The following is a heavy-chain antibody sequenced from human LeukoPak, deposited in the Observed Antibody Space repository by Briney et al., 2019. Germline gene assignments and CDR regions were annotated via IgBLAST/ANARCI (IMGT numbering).Heavy chain of an antibody. J-gene: IGHJ4*01. CDR3: AKEGAAPGPDFDY. CDR2: IVPSGST. V-gene: IGHV4-4*07. Sequence: SETLSLTCTVSGASIRSYYWSWIRQPAGKGLEWIGRIVPSGSTNYNPSLKSRVTMSVDTSKNQFSLKLNSVTAADTAVYYCAKEGAAPGPDFDYWGQEPWSSSPQ. D-gene: IGHD6-13*01. CDR1: GASIRSYY.